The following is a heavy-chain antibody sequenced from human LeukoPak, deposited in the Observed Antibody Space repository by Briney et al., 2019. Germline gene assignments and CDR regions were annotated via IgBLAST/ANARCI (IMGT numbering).Heavy chain of an antibody. CDR3: ARGVTAIWGAFDI. D-gene: IGHD2-21*02. CDR1: GFTFSAYT. J-gene: IGHJ3*02. V-gene: IGHV4-30-4*08. Sequence: LRLSCAASGFTFSAYTMNWVRQAPGKGLEWIGYIYYSGIAYYNPSLKSRVTISVDTSKNQFSLKLSSVTAADTAVYYCARGVTAIWGAFDIWGQGTMVTVSS. CDR2: IYYSGIA.